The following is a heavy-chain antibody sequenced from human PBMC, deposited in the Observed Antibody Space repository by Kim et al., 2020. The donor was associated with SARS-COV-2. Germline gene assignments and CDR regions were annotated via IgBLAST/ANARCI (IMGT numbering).Heavy chain of an antibody. CDR2: ITGSGDYT. CDR3: ARDSPDCRGGSCNDF. J-gene: IGHJ4*01. V-gene: IGHV3-21*06. CDR1: GFTFGSYR. D-gene: IGHD2-15*01. Sequence: GGSLRLSCAASGFTFGSYRMNWVRQAPGRGLEWVSSITGSGDYTYYIDSMRGRATISRDNAQSSLSLQIDSLRAEDTAVYYCARDSPDCRGGSCNDFWG.